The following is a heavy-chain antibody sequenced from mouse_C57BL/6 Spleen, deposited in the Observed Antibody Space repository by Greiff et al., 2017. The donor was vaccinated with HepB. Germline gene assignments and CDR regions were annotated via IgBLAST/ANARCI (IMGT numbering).Heavy chain of an antibody. CDR1: GFTFSDYY. V-gene: IGHV5-12*01. CDR3: ARPGGSRTWFAY. CDR2: ISNGGGST. D-gene: IGHD1-1*01. Sequence: VESGGGLVQPGGSLKLSCAASGFTFSDYYMYWVRQTPEKRLEWVAYISNGGGSTYYPDTVKGRFTISRDNAKNTLYLQMSRLKSEDTAMYYCARPGGSRTWFAYWGQGTLVTVSA. J-gene: IGHJ3*01.